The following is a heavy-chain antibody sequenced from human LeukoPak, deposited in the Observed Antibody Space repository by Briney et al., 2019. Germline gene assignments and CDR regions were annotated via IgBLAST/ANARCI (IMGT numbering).Heavy chain of an antibody. CDR2: ISGSGGST. J-gene: IGHJ5*02. Sequence: GGSLRLSCAASGFTFSSYAMSWVRQAPGKGLEWVSAISGSGGSTYYADSVKGRFTISRDNSKNTLYLQMNSLRAEDTAVYYCARRGYDILTGYSWYNWFDPWGQGTLVTVSS. CDR3: ARRGYDILTGYSWYNWFDP. CDR1: GFTFSSYA. D-gene: IGHD3-9*01. V-gene: IGHV3-23*01.